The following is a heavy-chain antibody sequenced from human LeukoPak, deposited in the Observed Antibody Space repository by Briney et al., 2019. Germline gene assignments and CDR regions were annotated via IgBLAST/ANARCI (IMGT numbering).Heavy chain of an antibody. J-gene: IGHJ4*02. D-gene: IGHD6-13*01. V-gene: IGHV3-21*01. CDR3: ARNLGAAAGTP. CDR2: ISSSSSYI. Sequence: GGSLRLSCAASGFTFSSYSMNWVRQAPGKGLEWVSSISSSSSYIYYADSVKGRFTISRDNAKNSLYLQMNSLRAEDTAVYYCARNLGAAAGTPWSQGTLVTVSS. CDR1: GFTFSSYS.